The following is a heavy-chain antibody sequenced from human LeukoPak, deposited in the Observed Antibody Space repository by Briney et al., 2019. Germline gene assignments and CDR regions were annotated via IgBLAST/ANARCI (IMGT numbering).Heavy chain of an antibody. CDR1: GGSFSGYY. CDR2: IYYSGST. Sequence: SETLSLTCAVYGGSFSGYYWSWIRQHPGKGLEWIGYIYYSGSTYYNPSLKSRVTISVDTSKNQFSLKLSSVTAADTAVYYCAGSAARSGTFDYWGQGTLVTVSS. CDR3: AGSAARSGTFDY. J-gene: IGHJ4*02. D-gene: IGHD1-14*01. V-gene: IGHV4-31*11.